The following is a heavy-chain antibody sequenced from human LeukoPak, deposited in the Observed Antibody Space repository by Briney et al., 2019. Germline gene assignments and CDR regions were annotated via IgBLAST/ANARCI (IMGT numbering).Heavy chain of an antibody. V-gene: IGHV4-39*01. CDR3: ARRWDIVVVPAAIPVVDWFDP. Sequence: SETLSLTCTVSGGSISSSSYYWGWIRHPPGKGLEWLGSIYYSGSTYYNPSLKSRVTISVDTSKNQFSLKLSSVTAADTAVYYCARRWDIVVVPAAIPVVDWFDPWGQGTLVTVSS. J-gene: IGHJ5*02. CDR2: IYYSGST. D-gene: IGHD2-2*01. CDR1: GGSISSSSYY.